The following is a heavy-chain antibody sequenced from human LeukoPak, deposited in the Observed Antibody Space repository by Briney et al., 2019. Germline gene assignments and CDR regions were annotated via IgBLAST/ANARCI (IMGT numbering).Heavy chain of an antibody. CDR1: GYSISSGYY. J-gene: IGHJ3*02. V-gene: IGHV4-38-2*01. D-gene: IGHD6-19*01. CDR2: IYHSGST. Sequence: SETLSLTCAVSGYSISSGYYWGWIRQPPGKGLEWIGSIYHSGSTYYNPSLKSRVTISVDTSKNQFSLKLSPVTAADTAVYYCARLLPPAGSAFDIWGQGTMVTVSS. CDR3: ARLLPPAGSAFDI.